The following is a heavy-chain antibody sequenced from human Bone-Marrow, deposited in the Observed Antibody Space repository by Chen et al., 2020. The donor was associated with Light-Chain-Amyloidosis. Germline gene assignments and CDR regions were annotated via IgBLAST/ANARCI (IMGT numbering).Heavy chain of an antibody. CDR1: GFNFSSFG. V-gene: IGHV3-23*04. CDR3: TRKGGYFDF. J-gene: IGHJ4*02. D-gene: IGHD3-10*01. CDR2: VSGSTGST. Sequence: EVQLVESGGGLVQPGWSLGLSCATSGFNFSSFGMSWVRQAPGKGLEWVSTVSGSTGSTYYAGDVKGRFIISRDNTKSTLYLQMNSLRAGDTAVYFCTRKGGYFDFWGQGSLVTVSS.